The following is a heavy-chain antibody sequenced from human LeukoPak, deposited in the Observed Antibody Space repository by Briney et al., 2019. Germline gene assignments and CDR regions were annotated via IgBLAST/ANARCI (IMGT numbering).Heavy chain of an antibody. CDR1: GGTFSSYA. CDR3: ARDPEYCSGGSCVPVY. Sequence: GESLRISCKASGGTFSSYAISWVRQAPGQGLEWMGWSNPNSGGTNYAQKFQGRVTMTRDTSISTAYMELTRLRSDDTAVYYCARDPEYCSGGSCVPVYWGQGTLVTVSS. V-gene: IGHV1-2*02. D-gene: IGHD2-15*01. J-gene: IGHJ4*02. CDR2: SNPNSGGT.